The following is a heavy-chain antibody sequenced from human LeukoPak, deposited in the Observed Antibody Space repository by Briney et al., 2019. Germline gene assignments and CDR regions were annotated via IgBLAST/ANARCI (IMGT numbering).Heavy chain of an antibody. D-gene: IGHD2-2*02. CDR3: AKDLWGFVEVAAILDY. Sequence: GGSLRLSCAASGFTFSTYVIYWVRQAPGKGLEWVAVISYDGSNKYYADSVKGRFTISRDNSKNTLYLQMNSLRAEDTAVYYCAKDLWGFVEVAAILDYWGQGTLVTVSS. J-gene: IGHJ4*02. CDR2: ISYDGSNK. CDR1: GFTFSTYV. V-gene: IGHV3-30*04.